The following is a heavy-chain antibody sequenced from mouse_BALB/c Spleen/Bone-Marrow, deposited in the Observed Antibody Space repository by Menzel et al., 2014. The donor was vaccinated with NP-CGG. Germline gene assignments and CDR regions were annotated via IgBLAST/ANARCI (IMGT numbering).Heavy chain of an antibody. V-gene: IGHV1-5*01. CDR1: GYSFTSYW. J-gene: IGHJ2*01. CDR3: TRRTATLDY. CDR2: IYPGDSDT. Sequence: EVQLQQSGTVLARPGASVKMSCKASGYSFTSYWIHWVKQRPGQGLEWIGAIYPGDSDTSFNQKFKDKAKLTAVTSASTAYMELSSLTNEDSAVYYCTRRTATLDYWGQGTTLTVSS. D-gene: IGHD1-2*01.